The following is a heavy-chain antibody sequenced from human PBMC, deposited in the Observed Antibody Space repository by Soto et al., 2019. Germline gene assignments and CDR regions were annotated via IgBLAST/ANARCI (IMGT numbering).Heavy chain of an antibody. CDR3: AVHLGQNYYTMDV. CDR2: ITGSGGRA. Sequence: VGSLRLSCAASGFTFSNFVVSWVRHIPGKLLHWVSGITGSGGRAYYADSVKGRITISRDNSRNTLYIQLSRLGAEDTAMYHCAVHLGQNYYTMDVWGQGTTVTVSS. V-gene: IGHV3-23*01. J-gene: IGHJ6*02. CDR1: GFTFSNFV.